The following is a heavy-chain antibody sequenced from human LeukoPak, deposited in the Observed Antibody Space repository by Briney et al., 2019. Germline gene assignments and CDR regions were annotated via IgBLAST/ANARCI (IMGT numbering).Heavy chain of an antibody. J-gene: IGHJ4*02. D-gene: IGHD3-22*01. CDR3: ARHVVVIPYGYFDY. CDR2: INPNSGGT. V-gene: IGHV1-2*02. Sequence: ASVTVSCKASGYTFTRYYMHWVRQAPGQGLEWMGWINPNSGGTNYAQKFQGRVTMTRDTSISTGYMELSRLRSDDTAVYYCARHVVVIPYGYFDYWGQGTLVTVSS. CDR1: GYTFTRYY.